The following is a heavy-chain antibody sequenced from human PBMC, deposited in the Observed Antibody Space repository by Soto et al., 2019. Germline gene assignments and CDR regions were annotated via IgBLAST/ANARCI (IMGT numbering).Heavy chain of an antibody. CDR3: ARDRWGSYSFDS. J-gene: IGHJ5*01. CDR2: IIPVFGTA. CDR1: GGVFRNYA. Sequence: QVQLVQSGAEVKKPGSSVKVSCNASGGVFRNYAINWVRQAPGQGVVWMGGIIPVFGTADYPQKFQGRVTITADESTTTAYMEVTSLKTEDTAVYFCARDRWGSYSFDSWGQGTLVTVAS. D-gene: IGHD1-26*01. V-gene: IGHV1-69*01.